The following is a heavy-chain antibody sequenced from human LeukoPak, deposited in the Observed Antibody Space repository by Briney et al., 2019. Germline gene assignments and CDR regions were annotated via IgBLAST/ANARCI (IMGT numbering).Heavy chain of an antibody. D-gene: IGHD4-4*01. V-gene: IGHV4-31*03. CDR2: IYYSGNT. CDR1: GGSISSGDYY. J-gene: IGHJ6*02. CDR3: ARGTVFDYYQSMDV. Sequence: PSQTLSLTCTVSGGSISSGDYYWSWIRQHPGKGLEWIGNIYYSGNTYYNPSLKSRGTTSVDTSKNQFSLKLSSVTAADTAVYYCARGTVFDYYQSMDVWGQGTTVTVPS.